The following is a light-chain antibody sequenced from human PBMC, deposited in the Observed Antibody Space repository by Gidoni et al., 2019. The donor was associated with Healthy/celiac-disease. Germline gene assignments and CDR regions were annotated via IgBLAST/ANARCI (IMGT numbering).Light chain of an antibody. CDR2: EVS. J-gene: IGKJ2*01. CDR3: MQSIQLPLT. V-gene: IGKV2D-29*01. CDR1: QSLLHSDGKTY. Sequence: DIVMTQTPLSLSVTPGQPASIFCKSSQSLLHSDGKTYLYWYLQKPGQPPQLLIYEVSNRFSGVPDRFSGSRVEAEDVGVYYCMQSIQLPLTFXQXTKLELK.